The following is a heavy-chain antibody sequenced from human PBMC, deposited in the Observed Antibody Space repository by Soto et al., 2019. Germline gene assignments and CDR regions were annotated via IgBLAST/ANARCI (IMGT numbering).Heavy chain of an antibody. V-gene: IGHV3-20*04. CDR1: GFTFDDYG. Sequence: EVQLVESGGGVVRPGGSLRLSCAASGFTFDDYGMSWVRQAPGKGLEWVSGINWNGGSTGYADAVKGRSTISRDNAKNSLYLQMTSLRAEDTALYSCARLYSSGWYGPGRYWGQGTLVTVSS. CDR2: INWNGGST. D-gene: IGHD6-19*01. CDR3: ARLYSSGWYGPGRY. J-gene: IGHJ4*02.